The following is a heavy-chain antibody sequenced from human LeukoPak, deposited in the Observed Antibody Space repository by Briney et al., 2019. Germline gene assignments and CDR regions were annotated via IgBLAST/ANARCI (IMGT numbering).Heavy chain of an antibody. CDR2: INAGNGNT. CDR1: GYAFTSYA. J-gene: IGHJ4*02. Sequence: GASVKVSCKASGYAFTSYAMHWVRQAPGQRLEWMGWINAGNGNTKYSQKFQGRVTITRDTSASTAYMELSSLRSEDTAVYYCARSEDYYGSGSYQFDYWGQGTTVTVSS. CDR3: ARSEDYYGSGSYQFDY. V-gene: IGHV1-3*01. D-gene: IGHD3-10*01.